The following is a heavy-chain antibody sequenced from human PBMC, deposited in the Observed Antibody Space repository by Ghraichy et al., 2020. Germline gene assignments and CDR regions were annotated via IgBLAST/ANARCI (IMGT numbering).Heavy chain of an antibody. CDR2: VYNSGST. V-gene: IGHV4-31*03. D-gene: IGHD6-6*01. J-gene: IGHJ4*02. CDR3: ARASSYPRFDY. Sequence: SQTLSLTCTVSGGSISSGGYYWSWIRQHPGKGLEWIGYVYNSGSTYYNTSLKSRVTISVDTSKNQFSLKLNSVTAADTAVYYWARASSYPRFDYWGQGTLVTVSS. CDR1: GGSISSGGYY.